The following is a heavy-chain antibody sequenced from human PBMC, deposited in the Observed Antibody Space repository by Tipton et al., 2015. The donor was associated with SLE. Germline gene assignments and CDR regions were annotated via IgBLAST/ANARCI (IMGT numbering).Heavy chain of an antibody. CDR1: GGSISSYY. CDR3: ARAKGYSYGFGY. V-gene: IGHV4-59*12. CDR2: IYYSGST. D-gene: IGHD5-18*01. J-gene: IGHJ4*02. Sequence: TLSLTCTVSGGSISSYYWSWIRQPPGKGLEWIGYIYYSGSTNYNPSLKSRVTISVDTSKNQFSLKLSSVTAADTAVYYCARAKGYSYGFGYWGQGTLVTVSS.